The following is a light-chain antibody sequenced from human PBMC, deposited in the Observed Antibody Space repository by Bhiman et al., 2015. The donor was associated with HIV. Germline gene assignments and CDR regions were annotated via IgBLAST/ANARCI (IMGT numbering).Light chain of an antibody. CDR1: SSDVGAYTY. Sequence: QSALTQPASVSASPGQSIAISCTGTSSDVGAYTYVSWYQQHPGQAPKLMIYAVSNRPSGVSNRFSGSKSGNTASLTISGLQAEDEAVFTSSTPPYVFGTGTKVTVL. V-gene: IGLV2-14*03. CDR3: STPPYV. J-gene: IGLJ1*01. CDR2: AVS.